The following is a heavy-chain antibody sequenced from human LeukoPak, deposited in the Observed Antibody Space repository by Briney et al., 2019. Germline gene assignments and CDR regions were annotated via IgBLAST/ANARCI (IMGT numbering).Heavy chain of an antibody. V-gene: IGHV4-59*08. J-gene: IGHJ4*01. CDR1: GGSLSGYF. CDR3: ARQRGIESRSGWYRIFDF. CDR2: INYDGRT. D-gene: IGHD6-19*01. Sequence: SETLSLTCSVSGGSLSGYFWSWLRQAPGKGLEWIAYINYDGRTDYNPSLQSRITIAVDTSKNQFSLKLNSATAADTAVYYCARQRGIESRSGWYRIFDFWGHGTLVTASS.